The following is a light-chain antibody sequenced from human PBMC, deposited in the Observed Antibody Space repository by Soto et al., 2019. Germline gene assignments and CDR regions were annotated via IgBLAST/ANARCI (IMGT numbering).Light chain of an antibody. CDR1: SSDLGGYNY. CDR2: EVS. Sequence: QSALTQPASVSGSPGQSITISCTGTSSDLGGYNYVSWYQQHPGKAPKLMIYEVSNRPSGVSNRFSGSKSGNTASLTISGLQAEGESEYYCSSYTSSSTLVVFGGGTKLTVL. J-gene: IGLJ2*01. V-gene: IGLV2-14*01. CDR3: SSYTSSSTLVV.